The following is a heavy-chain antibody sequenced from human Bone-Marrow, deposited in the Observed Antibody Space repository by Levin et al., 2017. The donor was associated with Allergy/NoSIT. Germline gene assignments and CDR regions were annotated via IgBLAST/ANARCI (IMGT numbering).Heavy chain of an antibody. CDR1: GFTFSNYE. CDR2: ISSSGSTI. CDR3: AREGAEPQPYYYYGMDV. D-gene: IGHD2-2*01. J-gene: IGHJ6*02. Sequence: GGSLRLSCAASGFTFSNYEMNWVRQAPGKGLEWVSYISSSGSTIYYADSVKGRFTISRDNAKNSLYLQMNSLRAEDTAVYYCAREGAEPQPYYYYGMDVWGQGTTVTVSS. V-gene: IGHV3-48*03.